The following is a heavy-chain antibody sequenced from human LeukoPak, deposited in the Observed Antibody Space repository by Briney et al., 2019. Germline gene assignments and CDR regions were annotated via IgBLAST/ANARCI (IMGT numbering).Heavy chain of an antibody. CDR2: IYYSGST. V-gene: IGHV4-39*07. D-gene: IGHD2-8*01. CDR3: ARETDSFCTNGVCYRGFDP. CDR1: GGSISSSSYY. J-gene: IGHJ5*02. Sequence: SETLSLTCTVSGGSISSSSYYWGWIRQPPGKGLEWIGSIYYSGSTYYNPSLKSRVTISVDTSKNQFSLKLSSVTAAGTAVYYCARETDSFCTNGVCYRGFDPWGQGTLVTVSS.